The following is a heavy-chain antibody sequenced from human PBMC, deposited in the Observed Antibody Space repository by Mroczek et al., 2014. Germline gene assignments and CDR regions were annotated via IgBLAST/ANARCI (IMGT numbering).Heavy chain of an antibody. J-gene: IGHJ5*02. CDR1: GFTFSSYA. CDR2: ISYDGSNK. Sequence: QVQLQESGGGVVQPGRSLRLSCAASGFTFSSYAMHWVRQAPGKGLEWVAVISYDGSNKYYADSVKGRFTISRDNSKNTLYLQMNSLRAEDTAVYYCAIPNDYSKSHNWFDPWGQGTLVTVPQ. D-gene: IGHD4-11*01. CDR3: AIPNDYSKSHNWFDP. V-gene: IGHV3-30-3*01.